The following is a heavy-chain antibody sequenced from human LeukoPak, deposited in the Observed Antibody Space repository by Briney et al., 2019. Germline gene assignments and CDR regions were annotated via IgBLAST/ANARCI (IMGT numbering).Heavy chain of an antibody. CDR2: ISAYNGYT. Sequence: GASVKVSCKASGYTFTSYGISWVRQAPGQGLEWRGWISAYNGYTNYAQKLQGRVTMTTDTSTSTAYMELRSLRSDDTAGYYCVLLRPWFFFDYWGQGTLVTVSS. CDR3: VLLRPWFFFDY. CDR1: GYTFTSYG. D-gene: IGHD2-2*01. V-gene: IGHV1-18*01. J-gene: IGHJ4*02.